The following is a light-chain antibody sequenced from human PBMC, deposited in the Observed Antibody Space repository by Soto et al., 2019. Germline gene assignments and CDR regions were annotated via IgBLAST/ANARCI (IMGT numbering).Light chain of an antibody. CDR2: GAS. CDR3: QQRSNWPAN. Sequence: EIVLTQSPATLSLSPGERATLSCRASQTITTYLAWYQQKPGQPPRLLIYGASNRATGIPARFSGSGSGTDLTLTIRNLEPEDFSGYYCQQRSNWPANFGQGTRLEIK. V-gene: IGKV3-11*01. CDR1: QTITTY. J-gene: IGKJ5*01.